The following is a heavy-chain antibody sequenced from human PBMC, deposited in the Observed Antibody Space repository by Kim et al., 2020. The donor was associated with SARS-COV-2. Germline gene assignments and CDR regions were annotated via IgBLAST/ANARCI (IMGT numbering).Heavy chain of an antibody. D-gene: IGHD3-10*01. CDR3: ARGRTVRGVINPIDY. V-gene: IGHV4-34*01. J-gene: IGHJ4*02. Sequence: SETLSLTCAVYGGSFSGYYWSWIRQPPGKGLEWIGEINHSGSTNYNPSLKSRVTISVDTSKNQFSLKLSSVTAADTAVYYCARGRTVRGVINPIDYWGQGTLVTVSS. CDR2: INHSGST. CDR1: GGSFSGYY.